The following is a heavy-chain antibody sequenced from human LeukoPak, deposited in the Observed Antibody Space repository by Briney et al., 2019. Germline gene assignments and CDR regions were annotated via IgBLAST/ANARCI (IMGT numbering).Heavy chain of an antibody. J-gene: IGHJ4*02. CDR2: IWYDGSNK. D-gene: IGHD6-19*01. CDR1: GFTFSSYG. V-gene: IGHV3-33*01. CDR3: AGSPNGWYYDY. Sequence: GGSLRLSCAASGFTFSSYGMHWVRQAPGKGLEWVAVIWYDGSNKYYADSVKGRFTISRGNSKNTLYLQMNSLRAEDTAVYYCAGSPNGWYYDYWGQGTLVTVSS.